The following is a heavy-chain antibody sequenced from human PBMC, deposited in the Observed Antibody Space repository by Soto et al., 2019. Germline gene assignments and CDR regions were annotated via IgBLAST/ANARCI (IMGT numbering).Heavy chain of an antibody. CDR3: ARAPGTVGATTGGFDP. CDR2: IGTAGDT. V-gene: IGHV3-13*01. J-gene: IGHJ5*02. D-gene: IGHD1-26*01. CDR1: GFTFSSYD. Sequence: GGSLRLSCAASGFTFSSYDMHWVRQATGKGLEWVSAIGTAGDTYYPGSVKGRFTISRENAKNSLYLQMNSLRAGDTAVYYCARAPGTVGATTGGFDPWGQGTLVTVSS.